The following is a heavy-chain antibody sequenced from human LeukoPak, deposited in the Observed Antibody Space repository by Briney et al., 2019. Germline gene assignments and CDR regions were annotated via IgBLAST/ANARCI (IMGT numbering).Heavy chain of an antibody. CDR2: IYSDGST. Sequence: GGSLRLSCSASGFAVSSSYMSWVRQAPGRGLEWVSVIYSDGSTYYADSVKGRFTISRDNSRNTLYLQMNSLRAEDTAMYYCARDPHGYGSAWGQGTLVTVSS. V-gene: IGHV3-53*01. CDR1: GFAVSSSY. J-gene: IGHJ1*01. D-gene: IGHD5-12*01. CDR3: ARDPHGYGSA.